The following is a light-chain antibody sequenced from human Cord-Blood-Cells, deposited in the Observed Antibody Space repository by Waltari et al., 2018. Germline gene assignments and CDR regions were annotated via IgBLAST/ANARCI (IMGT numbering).Light chain of an antibody. CDR3: AAWDDSLSGPV. Sequence: QSVLTQPPSASGTPGQRVTISCSVSSSNIGSTYVYWYQQPPGTAPKLLIYRNNQRPSGVPDRFSGSKSGTSASLAISGLRSEDEADYYCAAWDDSLSGPVFGGGTKLTVL. J-gene: IGLJ3*02. V-gene: IGLV1-47*01. CDR2: RNN. CDR1: SSNIGSTY.